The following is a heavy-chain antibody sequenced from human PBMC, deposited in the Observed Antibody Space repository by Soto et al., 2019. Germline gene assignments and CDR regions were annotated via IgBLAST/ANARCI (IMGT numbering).Heavy chain of an antibody. V-gene: IGHV1-3*05. J-gene: IGHJ3*02. D-gene: IGHD2-21*01. Sequence: QVQLVQSGAEEKKPGASVKVSCKASGYTFTSYAMHWVRQAPGQRLEWMGWINAGNGNRKYSQKLQGRVTITRDTSASTAYMELSSLRSEDTAVYYCARDDSYIWGQGTMVTVSS. CDR3: ARDDSYI. CDR1: GYTFTSYA. CDR2: INAGNGNR.